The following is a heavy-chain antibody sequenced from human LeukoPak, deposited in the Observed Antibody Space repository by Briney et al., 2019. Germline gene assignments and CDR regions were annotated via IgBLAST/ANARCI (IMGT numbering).Heavy chain of an antibody. D-gene: IGHD2-2*02. Sequence: SSETLSLTCTVSGGSISSGSYYWGWVRQPPGKGLECIGNIYYSGTTYYNPSLKSRVTISVDTSKNQFSLKLSSVTAADTAVYYCAIRRYCSSTSCYTTYYFDYWGQGTLVTVSS. CDR1: GGSISSGSYY. V-gene: IGHV4-39*01. J-gene: IGHJ4*02. CDR3: AIRRYCSSTSCYTTYYFDY. CDR2: IYYSGTT.